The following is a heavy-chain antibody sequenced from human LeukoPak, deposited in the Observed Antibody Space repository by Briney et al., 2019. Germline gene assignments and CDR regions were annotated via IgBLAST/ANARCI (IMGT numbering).Heavy chain of an antibody. CDR1: GGSITSSD. Sequence: SETLSLTCTVSGGSITSSDWSWIRQCPGKGLEWIGYIHYTGSTNCNPSLKSRVTMLIDTSKNQFSLKLSSVTAADTAVYYCARGRYSAGDNWFDPWGQGTLVTVSS. CDR2: IHYTGST. D-gene: IGHD3-9*01. V-gene: IGHV4-59*01. J-gene: IGHJ5*02. CDR3: ARGRYSAGDNWFDP.